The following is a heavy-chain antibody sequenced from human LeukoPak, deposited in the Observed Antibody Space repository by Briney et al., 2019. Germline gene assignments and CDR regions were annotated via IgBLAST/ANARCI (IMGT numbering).Heavy chain of an antibody. J-gene: IGHJ4*02. CDR1: GGSFCGYY. Sequence: SETLSLTCAVYGGSFCGYYWSWIRQPPGKGLEWIGEINHSGSTNYNPSLKSRVTISVDTSKNQFSLKLSSVTAADTAVYYCARVAQPVVVAATLGRPESDYWGQAPLATVSS. CDR3: ARVAQPVVVAATLGRPESDY. V-gene: IGHV4-34*01. D-gene: IGHD2-15*01. CDR2: INHSGST.